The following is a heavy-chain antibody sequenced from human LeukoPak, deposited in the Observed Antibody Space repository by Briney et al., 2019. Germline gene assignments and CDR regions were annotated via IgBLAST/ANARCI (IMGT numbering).Heavy chain of an antibody. CDR2: ISVSGLST. V-gene: IGHV3-23*01. J-gene: IGHJ4*02. D-gene: IGHD6-13*01. Sequence: GGSLRLSCGASGFTFSTYAMNWVRQAPGKGLEWVSVISVSGLSTYYGDSVKGRFTISRDNSKNTLYLQMNSLRAEDTAVYYCAREAAAADYWGQGTLVTVSS. CDR3: AREAAAADY. CDR1: GFTFSTYA.